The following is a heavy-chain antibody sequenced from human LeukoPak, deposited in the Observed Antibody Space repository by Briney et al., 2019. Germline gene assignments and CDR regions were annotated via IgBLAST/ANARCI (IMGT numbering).Heavy chain of an antibody. J-gene: IGHJ4*02. V-gene: IGHV3-7*01. CDR3: AKYLSRAFDC. Sequence: GGSLRLSCVASGFNFNNNWMAWVRQAPGKGPELVAHINHDGRHTGYVDSVKGRFTISRDNAKSSLYPQLNSLRAEDTAMYYCAKYLSRAFDCWGQGSLITVFS. CDR2: INHDGRHT. D-gene: IGHD2/OR15-2a*01. CDR1: GFNFNNNW.